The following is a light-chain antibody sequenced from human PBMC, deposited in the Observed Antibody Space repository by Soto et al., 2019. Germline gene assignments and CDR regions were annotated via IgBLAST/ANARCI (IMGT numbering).Light chain of an antibody. J-gene: IGLJ2*01. CDR3: SSYTSSSTHVV. CDR1: SSDVGGYNY. V-gene: IGLV2-14*01. CDR2: DVS. Sequence: QSALTQPASVSGSPGQSITISCTGTSSDVGGYNYVSWYQQHPGKAPKLMIYDVSNRPSGVSNRFSGSKSGNTASLTISGRQAEDKAEYCRSSYTSSSTHVVFGGRTKLTVL.